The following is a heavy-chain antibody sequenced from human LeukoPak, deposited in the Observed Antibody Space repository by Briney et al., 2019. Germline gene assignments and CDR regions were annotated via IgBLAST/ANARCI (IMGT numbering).Heavy chain of an antibody. Sequence: ASVKVSCKASGYTFTGYYMHWVRQAPGQGLEWMGWINPNSGGTKYAQKFQGRVTMTRDTSITTVYMELSSLRSDDTAVYYCGRATYTSIWFHDAFDIWGQGTMVTVSS. CDR3: GRATYTSIWFHDAFDI. V-gene: IGHV1-2*02. CDR1: GYTFTGYY. CDR2: INPNSGGT. J-gene: IGHJ3*02. D-gene: IGHD6-13*01.